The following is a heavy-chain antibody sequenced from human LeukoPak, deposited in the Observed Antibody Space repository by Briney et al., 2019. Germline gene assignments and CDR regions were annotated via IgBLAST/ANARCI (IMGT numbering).Heavy chain of an antibody. CDR2: ISWNSGSI. J-gene: IGHJ4*02. D-gene: IGHD5-12*01. V-gene: IGHV3-9*01. CDR3: AKTMGGYDSTGLDY. Sequence: GGSLRLSCAASGFTFYDYAMHWVRQAPGKGLEWVSGISWNSGSIVYADSVKGRFTISRDNAKNSLYLQMNSLRAEDTALYYCAKTMGGYDSTGLDYWGQGTLVTVSS. CDR1: GFTFYDYA.